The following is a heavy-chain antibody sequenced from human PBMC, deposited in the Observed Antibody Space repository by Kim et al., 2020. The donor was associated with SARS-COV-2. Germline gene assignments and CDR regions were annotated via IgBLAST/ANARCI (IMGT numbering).Heavy chain of an antibody. Sequence: GGSLRLSCAGSGFIFRDFRMNWVRQTPGKGLEWLAKIKGDGSDTYYVDSVKGRFTISRDNTENSLYLHMNSLRADDTGIYFCARGHYYDYARGQGTPVTVSS. CDR3: ARGHYYDYA. CDR2: IKGDGSDT. D-gene: IGHD3-16*01. V-gene: IGHV3-7*01. CDR1: GFIFRDFR. J-gene: IGHJ4*02.